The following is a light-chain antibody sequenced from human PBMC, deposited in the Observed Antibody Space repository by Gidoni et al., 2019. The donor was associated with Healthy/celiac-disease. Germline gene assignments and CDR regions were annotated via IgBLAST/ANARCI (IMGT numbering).Light chain of an antibody. Sequence: EIVLTQSPGTLSLSPGERATLSCRASQSVSSSYLAWYQQKPGQAPRLLIYGASSRATGIPDRFSGSGSGTDFTLTISRLEPEDFAVYYRQQYGSSPLMCSFGQGTKLEIK. V-gene: IGKV3-20*01. CDR2: GAS. J-gene: IGKJ2*04. CDR3: QQYGSSPLMCS. CDR1: QSVSSSY.